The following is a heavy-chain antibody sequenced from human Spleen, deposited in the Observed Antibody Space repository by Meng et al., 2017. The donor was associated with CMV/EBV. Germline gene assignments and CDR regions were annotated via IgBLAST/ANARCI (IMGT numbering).Heavy chain of an antibody. D-gene: IGHD3-22*01. J-gene: IGHJ4*02. CDR3: AREMKVAGEDH. CDR2: IKEDGSEK. V-gene: IGHV3-7*01. Sequence: GSLRLSCAASGFTFSSYSMNWVRQAPGKGLEWVANIKEDGSEKYYVDSVKGRFTISRDNAKNSVYLQMNGLRAEDTAVYYCAREMKVAGEDHWGQGTLVTVSS. CDR1: GFTFSSYS.